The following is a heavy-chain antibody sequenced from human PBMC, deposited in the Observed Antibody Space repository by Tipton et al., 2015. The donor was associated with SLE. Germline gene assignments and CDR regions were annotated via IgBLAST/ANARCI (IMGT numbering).Heavy chain of an antibody. CDR1: GFTFSSYA. V-gene: IGHV3-64*02. J-gene: IGHJ4*02. CDR3: ARDREATGALFDY. CDR2: ISSNGDST. Sequence: SLRLSCAASGFTFSSYAMHWVRQAPGKGLEYVSAISSNGDSTYYADSVKGRFTISRDNSKNTLYLQMGSLRVEDMAVYYCARDREATGALFDYWGQGTLVTVSS. D-gene: IGHD3-10*01.